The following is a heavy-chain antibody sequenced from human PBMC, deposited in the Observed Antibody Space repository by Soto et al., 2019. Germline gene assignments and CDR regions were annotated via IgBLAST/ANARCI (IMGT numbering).Heavy chain of an antibody. CDR3: ARGRSITMLRGTPPDY. Sequence: SETLSLTCAVYGGSFSGYYWSWIRQPPGKGLEWIGEINQSGGTHYNPSLKSRVTISVDTSKNQFSLKLSSVTATDTAVYYCARGRSITMLRGTPPDYCGQGSLVTVSS. J-gene: IGHJ4*02. D-gene: IGHD3-10*01. CDR1: GGSFSGYY. CDR2: INQSGGT. V-gene: IGHV4-34*01.